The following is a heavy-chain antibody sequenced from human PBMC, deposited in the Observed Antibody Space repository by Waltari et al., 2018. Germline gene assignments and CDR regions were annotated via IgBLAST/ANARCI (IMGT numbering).Heavy chain of an antibody. Sequence: EVQLLESGGGLVQPGGSLRLYCAASGFTFSSYTMNWVRQATGKWLDGVSSISGSGGSTFDADSVKGRFTISRDNLKNSLHLQMNSLRAEDTAVYYCTKECLYCSGGSCYPKGFDYWGQGTLVTVSS. V-gene: IGHV3-23*01. CDR1: GFTFSSYT. D-gene: IGHD2-15*01. CDR3: TKECLYCSGGSCYPKGFDY. J-gene: IGHJ4*02. CDR2: ISGSGGST.